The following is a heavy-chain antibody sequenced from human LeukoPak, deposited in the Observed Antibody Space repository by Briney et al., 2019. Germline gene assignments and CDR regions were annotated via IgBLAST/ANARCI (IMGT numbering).Heavy chain of an antibody. D-gene: IGHD3-10*01. CDR2: IYYSGST. CDR1: GGSISSYY. J-gene: IGHJ4*02. V-gene: IGHV4-59*08. CDR3: ASYGSGSYYGFDY. Sequence: SETVSLTCTVSGGSISSYYWSWIRQPPGKGLEWIGYIYYSGSTNYNPSLKSRVTISVDTSKNQFSLKLSSVTAADTAVYYCASYGSGSYYGFDYWGQGTLVTVSS.